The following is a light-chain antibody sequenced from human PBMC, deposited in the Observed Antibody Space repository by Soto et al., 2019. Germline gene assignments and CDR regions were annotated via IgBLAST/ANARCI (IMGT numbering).Light chain of an antibody. CDR2: GAS. CDR3: QQYNNWPPWT. CDR1: QSVSSN. V-gene: IGKV3-15*01. J-gene: IGKJ1*01. Sequence: EIVLTQSPATLSVSPGERATLSCRASQSVSSNLDWYQQKPGQAPRLLIFGASTRATGIPARFSGSGSGTQFTLTISSLQSEDSTVYYCQQYNNWPPWTCGQGTKVEI.